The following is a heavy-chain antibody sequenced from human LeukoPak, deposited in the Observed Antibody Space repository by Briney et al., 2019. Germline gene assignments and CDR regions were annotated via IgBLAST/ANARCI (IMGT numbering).Heavy chain of an antibody. D-gene: IGHD6-25*01. CDR1: GYTFSSYG. CDR2: ISANYGHT. J-gene: IGHJ6*02. CDR3: ATAPSAYYYGMDV. Sequence: ASVKVSCKASGYTFSSYGITWVRQAPGQGLEWMGWISANYGHTNYAQKFQGRVTMTTDTSTNTAYMELRSLRSDDTAVYYCATAPSAYYYGMDVWGQGTTVTVSS. V-gene: IGHV1-18*01.